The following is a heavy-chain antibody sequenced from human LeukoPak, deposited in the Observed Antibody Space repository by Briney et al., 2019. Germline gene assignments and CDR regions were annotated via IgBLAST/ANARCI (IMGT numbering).Heavy chain of an antibody. CDR2: IYPGDSDT. Sequence: GESLKISCKGSGYSFTSYWIVWVRQMPGKGLEWMGIIYPGDSDTRYSPSFQGQVTISADKSISTAYLQWSSLKASDTAMYYCARGRRGLVSLFRYYYYGMDVWGQGTTVTVSS. V-gene: IGHV5-51*01. D-gene: IGHD6-19*01. CDR3: ARGRRGLVSLFRYYYYGMDV. J-gene: IGHJ6*02. CDR1: GYSFTSYW.